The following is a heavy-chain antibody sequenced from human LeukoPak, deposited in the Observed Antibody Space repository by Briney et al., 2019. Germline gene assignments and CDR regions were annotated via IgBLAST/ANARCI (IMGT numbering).Heavy chain of an antibody. CDR2: INHSGST. V-gene: IGHV4-34*01. J-gene: IGHJ6*02. Sequence: SETLSLTCAVYGGSFSGYYWSWIRQPPGKGLEWIGEINHSGSTNYNPSLKSRVTISVDTSKNQFSLKLSSVTAADTAVYYCARGGATYTAMVYGQRNYYSYGMDVWGQGTTVTVSS. CDR1: GGSFSGYY. CDR3: ARGGATYTAMVYGQRNYYSYGMDV. D-gene: IGHD5-18*01.